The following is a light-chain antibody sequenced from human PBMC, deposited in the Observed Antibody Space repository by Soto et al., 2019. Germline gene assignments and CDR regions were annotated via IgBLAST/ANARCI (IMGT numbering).Light chain of an antibody. CDR3: TSWTTSTTMI. Sequence: QSPLTQPASLSGSPGQSITISCTGTSSDIGAYNYVSWYQQHPGKAPKLMIYDVNIRPSGVSNRFSGSKSGNTASLTISGLQAEDEADYYCTSWTTSTTMIFGGGTKVTVL. V-gene: IGLV2-14*03. J-gene: IGLJ2*01. CDR1: SSDIGAYNY. CDR2: DVN.